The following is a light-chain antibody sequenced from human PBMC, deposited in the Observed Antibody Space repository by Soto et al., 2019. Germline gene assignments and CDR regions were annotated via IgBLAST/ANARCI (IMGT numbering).Light chain of an antibody. V-gene: IGLV4-60*03. Sequence: QPVLTQSSSASASLGSSVNLTCTLSSGHRSYIIAWHQQQPGKAPRFLMRLESSGSQNKGSGVPDRFSGSSSGAARYLTISNLQSEDEADYYCETWNSNTRVFGGGTKLT. CDR2: LESSGSQ. J-gene: IGLJ3*02. CDR1: SGHRSYI. CDR3: ETWNSNTRV.